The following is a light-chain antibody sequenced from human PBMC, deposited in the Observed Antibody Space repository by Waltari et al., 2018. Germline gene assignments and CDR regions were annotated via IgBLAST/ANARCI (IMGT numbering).Light chain of an antibody. V-gene: IGKV1-9*01. CDR1: RGSSSY. Sequence: IVLTPSPSFLSASVGDRVTITCRASRGSSSYLSWYQQKPGKAPNLLIDAASILQSGVPSRFIGSRSETEVTITISSLQPEDFATYYCQQLSSYPLTYGGGTKMEVK. CDR2: AAS. J-gene: IGKJ4*01. CDR3: QQLSSYPLT.